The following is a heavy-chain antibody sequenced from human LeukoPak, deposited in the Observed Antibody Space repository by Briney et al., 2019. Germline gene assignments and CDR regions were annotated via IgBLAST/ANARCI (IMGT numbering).Heavy chain of an antibody. V-gene: IGHV1-69*13. CDR2: IIPIFGTA. CDR3: AREAGNSGSYSPFDY. D-gene: IGHD1-26*01. J-gene: IGHJ4*02. Sequence: SVKVSCKASGGTFSSYAIGWVRQAPGQGLEWMGGIIPIFGTANYAQKFKGRVTITADESTSTAYMELSSLRSGDTAVYYCAREAGNSGSYSPFDYWGQGTLVTVSS. CDR1: GGTFSSYA.